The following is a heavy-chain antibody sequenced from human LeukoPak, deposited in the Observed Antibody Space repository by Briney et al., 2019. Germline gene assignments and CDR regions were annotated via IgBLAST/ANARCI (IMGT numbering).Heavy chain of an antibody. CDR1: GYTLTSYV. V-gene: IGHV1-18*01. J-gene: IGHJ4*02. D-gene: IGHD3-3*01. CDR3: ARDYDFWSGYYSPYFDY. Sequence: ASVKVSCKASGYTLTSYVISWVRQAPGQGLEWMGWISTYNGNTNYAQKLQGRVTMTTDTSTSTAYMELRSLRSDDTAVYYCARDYDFWSGYYSPYFDYWGQGTLVTVSS. CDR2: ISTYNGNT.